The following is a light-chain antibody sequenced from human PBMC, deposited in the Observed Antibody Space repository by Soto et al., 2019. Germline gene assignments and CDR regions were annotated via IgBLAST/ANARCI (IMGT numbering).Light chain of an antibody. CDR1: QSISSW. CDR2: KAS. CDR3: QQHNTYPTWT. V-gene: IGKV1-5*03. J-gene: IGKJ1*01. Sequence: DIQMTQSPSTLSASVGDRVTITCRASQSISSWLAWYQQKPGKAPKLLIYKASSLESGVPSRFSGSGSGTEVTLTISSLQPDDFATYHCQQHNTYPTWTFGQGTKVEIK.